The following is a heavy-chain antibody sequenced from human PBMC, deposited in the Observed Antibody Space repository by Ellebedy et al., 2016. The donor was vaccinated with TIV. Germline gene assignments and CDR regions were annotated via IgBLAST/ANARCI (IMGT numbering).Heavy chain of an antibody. Sequence: GESLKISCAASGLTFSSHAMNWVRQAPGKGLEWVSAIRGSGTGTYYADSVKGRFVISRDNSKNTLYLQMNSLRAGDTAVYYCASWAGIVIAFLGPFDYWGQGTLVTVSS. J-gene: IGHJ4*02. D-gene: IGHD2/OR15-2a*01. CDR3: ASWAGIVIAFLGPFDY. V-gene: IGHV3-23*01. CDR1: GLTFSSHA. CDR2: IRGSGTGT.